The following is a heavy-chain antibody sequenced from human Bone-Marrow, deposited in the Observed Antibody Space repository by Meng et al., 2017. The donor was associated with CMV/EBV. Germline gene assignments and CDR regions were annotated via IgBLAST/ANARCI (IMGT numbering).Heavy chain of an antibody. V-gene: IGHV1-18*01. CDR2: ISPYNGKT. CDR1: GYTFSNYG. Sequence: ASVKVSCKASGYTFSNYGIGWVRRAPGKWLERMGWISPYNGKTKYAEKVQDRVTMTIDTSTTTAYMELRDLRSDDTAVYYCARGHLSRRFDSLGAIWGQGTLVTGSS. J-gene: IGHJ3*02. CDR3: ARGHLSRRFDSLGAI. D-gene: IGHD1-26*01.